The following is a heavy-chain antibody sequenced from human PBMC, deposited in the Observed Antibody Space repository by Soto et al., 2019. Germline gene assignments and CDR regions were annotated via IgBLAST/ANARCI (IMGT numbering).Heavy chain of an antibody. CDR1: GFTFSSYA. D-gene: IGHD2-2*01. Sequence: GGSLRLSCAASGFTFSSYAMSWVRQAPGKGLEWVSAISGGGGRIYYVDSVKGRFTISRDNSKNTLYMQMNSLRAEDTAVCYCAKRPASLVCFDYWGQGTLVTVSS. CDR2: ISGGGGRI. V-gene: IGHV3-23*01. J-gene: IGHJ4*02. CDR3: AKRPASLVCFDY.